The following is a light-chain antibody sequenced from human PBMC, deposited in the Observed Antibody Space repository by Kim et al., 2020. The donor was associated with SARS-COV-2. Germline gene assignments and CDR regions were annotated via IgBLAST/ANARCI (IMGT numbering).Light chain of an antibody. V-gene: IGKV3-20*01. Sequence: EIVLTQSPGTLALSPWERATLSCRASQSVASSFLAWYQQKPGQAPTLLIYETSTRATGIPDRFSGSGSGTDFTLTISGLEPEDFAVYYCQQFGGSSYTFGQGTKVDIK. CDR2: ETS. J-gene: IGKJ2*01. CDR1: QSVASSF. CDR3: QQFGGSSYT.